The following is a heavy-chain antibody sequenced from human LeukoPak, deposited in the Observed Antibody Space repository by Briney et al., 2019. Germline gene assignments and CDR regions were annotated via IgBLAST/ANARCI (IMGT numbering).Heavy chain of an antibody. J-gene: IGHJ4*02. V-gene: IGHV3-23*01. Sequence: PGGALRLSCAASGYTFSIYAMSWVRQTPEKGLEWVSTIYGNGANTYYAYSLRGRVTISRDTSKNTPCLRMKILRAEATAVYYCAKLLVGIVGDTDFDYWGQGTLVTVSS. CDR3: AKLLVGIVGDTDFDY. CDR1: GYTFSIYA. D-gene: IGHD1-26*01. CDR2: IYGNGANT.